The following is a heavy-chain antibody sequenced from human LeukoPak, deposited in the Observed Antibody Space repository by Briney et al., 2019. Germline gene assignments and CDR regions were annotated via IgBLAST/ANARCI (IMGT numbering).Heavy chain of an antibody. Sequence: GGSLRLSCAAPGFTVNSNYMSWVRQAPGKGLEWVSLIYSGGSTYYADSVKARFTISRDNSKNTLYLQMNSLRAEDTAVYYCARHQQNCFDPWGQGTLVTVSS. CDR3: ARHQQNCFDP. V-gene: IGHV3-66*04. J-gene: IGHJ5*02. D-gene: IGHD6-13*01. CDR1: GFTVNSNY. CDR2: IYSGGST.